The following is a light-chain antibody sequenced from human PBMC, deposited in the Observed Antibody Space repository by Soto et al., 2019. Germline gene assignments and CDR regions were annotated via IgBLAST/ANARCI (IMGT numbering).Light chain of an antibody. Sequence: DIPMTQSPSTLSASVGDRVTITCRASQSISDSLAWYQQKPGKAPKLLIYDASSLESGVPSRFSGSKSGTEFTLTISSLQPDDFATYYCQQYNTYPWTFGQGTKVEIK. CDR1: QSISDS. V-gene: IGKV1-5*01. J-gene: IGKJ1*01. CDR2: DAS. CDR3: QQYNTYPWT.